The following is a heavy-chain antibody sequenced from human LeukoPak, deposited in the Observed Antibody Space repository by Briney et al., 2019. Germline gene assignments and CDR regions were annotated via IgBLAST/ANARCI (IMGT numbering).Heavy chain of an antibody. J-gene: IGHJ3*02. V-gene: IGHV1-69*06. CDR3: ARSRGAFEI. Sequence: ASVKVSCKASGGMFSSYVITWVRQAPGQGLEWLGVILPIIGATDYAQKFQGRVTITADNSTTTAYMELSSLRSDDTAVYFCARSRGAFEIWGQGTVVTVSS. CDR2: ILPIIGAT. CDR1: GGMFSSYV. D-gene: IGHD5-24*01.